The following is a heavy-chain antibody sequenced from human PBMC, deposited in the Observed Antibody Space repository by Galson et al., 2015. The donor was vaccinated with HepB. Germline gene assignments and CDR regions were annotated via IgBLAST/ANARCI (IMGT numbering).Heavy chain of an antibody. CDR3: AKEDGGYGSGSYFYFDY. Sequence: SLRLSCAASGFTFDDYAMHWVRQVPGKGLEWVSGISWNSGSIGYADPVKGRFTISRDNAKNSLYLQMNSLRAEDTALYYCAKEDGGYGSGSYFYFDYWGQGTLVS. D-gene: IGHD3-10*01. V-gene: IGHV3-9*01. CDR1: GFTFDDYA. CDR2: ISWNSGSI. J-gene: IGHJ4*02.